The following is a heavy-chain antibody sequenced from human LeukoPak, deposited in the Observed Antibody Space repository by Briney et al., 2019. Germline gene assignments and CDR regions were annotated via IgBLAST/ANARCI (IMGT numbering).Heavy chain of an antibody. J-gene: IGHJ4*02. V-gene: IGHV3-7*01. Sequence: GESLTLSCVTSGFTFRDYWMTWVRQAQGQGLEWVANIKQDGRERYYVESVKGRFTISRDNAENSVYLQMNNLRAEDTAVYYCARDDCATSWFLDYWCQGTLVTVTS. CDR2: IKQDGRER. CDR1: GFTFRDYW. D-gene: IGHD2-21*01. CDR3: ARDDCATSWFLDY.